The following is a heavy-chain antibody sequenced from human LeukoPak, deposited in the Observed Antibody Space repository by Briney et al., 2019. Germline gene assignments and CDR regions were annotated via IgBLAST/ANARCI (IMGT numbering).Heavy chain of an antibody. Sequence: PGGSLRLSCAASGFTFSNFWMSWVRQAPGKALEWVANINQDGSQKYYVDSVKGRFTVSRDDAKNSLYLQMNSLRAEDTAVYYCARLTRQLSGSTNDYWGPGTLVTVSS. CDR3: ARLTRQLSGSTNDY. D-gene: IGHD3-10*01. J-gene: IGHJ4*02. V-gene: IGHV3-7*01. CDR2: INQDGSQK. CDR1: GFTFSNFW.